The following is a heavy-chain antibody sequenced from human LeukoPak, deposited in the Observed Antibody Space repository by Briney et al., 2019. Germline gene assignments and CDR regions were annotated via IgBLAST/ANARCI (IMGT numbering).Heavy chain of an antibody. CDR1: GFTFSSYA. CDR2: ASGSGGST. D-gene: IGHD4-23*01. V-gene: IGHV3-23*01. CDR3: AKDLGSVVTPPSLDY. J-gene: IGHJ4*02. Sequence: GGSLRLSCAASGFTFSSYAMSWVRQAPGKGLEWVSSASGSGGSTYYADSVKGRFTISRDNSKNTLYLQMNSLRAEDTAVYYCAKDLGSVVTPPSLDYWGQGTLVTVSS.